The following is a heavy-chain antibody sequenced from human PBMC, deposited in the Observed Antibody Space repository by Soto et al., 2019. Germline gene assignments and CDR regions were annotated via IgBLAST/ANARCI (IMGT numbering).Heavy chain of an antibody. CDR2: ISSSGSTI. D-gene: IGHD2-15*01. V-gene: IGHV3-11*01. CDR1: GFTFSDYY. Sequence: QVQLVESGGGLVKPGGSLRLSCAASGFTFSDYYMSWIRQAPGKGLEWVSYISSSGSTIYYADSVKGRFTISRDNAKNSLYLQMNSLRAEDTAVYYCTRDDVVVVAATLYYYYGMDVWGQGTTVTVSS. J-gene: IGHJ6*02. CDR3: TRDDVVVVAATLYYYYGMDV.